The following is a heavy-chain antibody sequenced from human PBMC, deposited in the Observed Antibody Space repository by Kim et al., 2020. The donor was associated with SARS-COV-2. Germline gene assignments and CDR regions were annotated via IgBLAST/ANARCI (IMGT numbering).Heavy chain of an antibody. V-gene: IGHV4-30-4*01. CDR3: ATTLTYGDTDYFDY. J-gene: IGHJ4*02. D-gene: IGHD4-17*01. CDR2: IYYSGST. Sequence: SETLSLTCTVSGGSISSGDYYWSWIRQPPGKGLEWIGYIYYSGSTYYNPSLKSRVTISVDTSKNQFSLKLSSVTAADTAVYYCATTLTYGDTDYFDYWGQGTLVTVSS. CDR1: GGSISSGDYY.